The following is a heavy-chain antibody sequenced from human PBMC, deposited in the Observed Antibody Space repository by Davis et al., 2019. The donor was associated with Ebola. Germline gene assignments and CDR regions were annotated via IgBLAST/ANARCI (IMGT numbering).Heavy chain of an antibody. J-gene: IGHJ6*02. CDR2: IHHSGST. V-gene: IGHV4-34*01. D-gene: IGHD2-2*01. CDR3: AKGKPLGYIVLLPAASNYGMDV. Sequence: MPSEPLSPTFPVYGGSFSGYYWSWIRQPPGKGLEWIRVIHHSGSTNYNPSLKSRVTISVDTSKNQFSLKLSSVTAADTAVYYWAKGKPLGYIVLLPAASNYGMDVWGQGTTVTVSS. CDR1: GGSFSGYY.